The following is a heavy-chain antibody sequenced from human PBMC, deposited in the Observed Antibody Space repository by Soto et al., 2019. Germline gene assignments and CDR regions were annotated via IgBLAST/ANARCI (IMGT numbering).Heavy chain of an antibody. CDR2: IIPILGIA. Sequence: SVKVSCKASGGTFSSYTISWVRQAPGQGLEWMGRIIPILGIANYAQKFQGRVTITADKSTSTAYMELSSLRSEDTAVYYCARDSSSPRYYYYYYYMDVWGKGTTVTVSS. CDR1: GGTFSSYT. V-gene: IGHV1-69*04. J-gene: IGHJ6*03. D-gene: IGHD6-13*01. CDR3: ARDSSSPRYYYYYYYMDV.